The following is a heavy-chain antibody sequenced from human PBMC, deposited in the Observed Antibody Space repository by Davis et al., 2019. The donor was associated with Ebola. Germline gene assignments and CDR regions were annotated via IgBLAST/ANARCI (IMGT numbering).Heavy chain of an antibody. CDR1: GFTFSSYA. J-gene: IGHJ5*02. Sequence: GESLKISCAASGFTFSSYAMSWVRQAPGKGLEWVSAINGSGGGTYYADSVKGRFTISRDNSKNTLYLQMNNLRAEDTAVYYCARGTWLGSWGQGTLVTVSS. CDR3: ARGTWLGS. V-gene: IGHV3-23*01. CDR2: INGSGGGT. D-gene: IGHD3-10*01.